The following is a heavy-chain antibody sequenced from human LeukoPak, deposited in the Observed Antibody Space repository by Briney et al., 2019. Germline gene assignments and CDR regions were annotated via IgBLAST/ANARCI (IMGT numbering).Heavy chain of an antibody. D-gene: IGHD3-10*01. CDR1: GYTFTSYY. CDR2: INPSGGST. J-gene: IGHJ4*02. CDR3: ARDRGYMVRGATYWDSDY. Sequence: ASVKVSCEASGYTFTSYYMHWVRQAPGQGLEWMRIINPSGGSTSYAQKFQGRVTMTRDMSTSTVYMELSSLRSDDTAVYYCARDRGYMVRGATYWDSDYWGQGTLVTVSS. V-gene: IGHV1-46*01.